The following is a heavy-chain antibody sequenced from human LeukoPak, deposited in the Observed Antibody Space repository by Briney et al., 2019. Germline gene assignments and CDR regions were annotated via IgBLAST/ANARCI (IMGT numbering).Heavy chain of an antibody. D-gene: IGHD3-9*01. CDR2: ISPKGGRG. CDR1: GYTFSNYA. J-gene: IGHJ5*02. Sequence: PEASVKVSCKASGYTFSNYAISWVRQAPGQGLEWMGWISPKGGRGSYANTFQGRVTMTTDTSTSTVYMELRSLTAEDTAVYYCARDVVTDYYWWFDPWGQGTPVTVSS. CDR3: ARDVVTDYYWWFDP. V-gene: IGHV1-18*04.